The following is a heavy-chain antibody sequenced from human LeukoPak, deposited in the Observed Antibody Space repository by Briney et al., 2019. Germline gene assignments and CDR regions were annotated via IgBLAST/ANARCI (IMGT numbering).Heavy chain of an antibody. CDR1: GYSFTSYW. CDR3: ARHIYDSSGYYYDY. CDR2: IDPSDSYT. Sequence: KGGESLKISCQGSGYSFTSYWISWVRQMPGKGLEWMGRIDPSDSYTNYSPSFQGHVTISADKSISTAYLQWSSLKASDTAMYYCARHIYDSSGYYYDYWGQGTLVTVSS. D-gene: IGHD3-22*01. J-gene: IGHJ4*02. V-gene: IGHV5-10-1*01.